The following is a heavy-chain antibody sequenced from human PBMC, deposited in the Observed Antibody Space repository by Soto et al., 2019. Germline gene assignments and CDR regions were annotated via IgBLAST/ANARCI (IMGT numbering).Heavy chain of an antibody. CDR2: IYYSGST. Sequence: SETLSLTCTVSGGSISSSSYYWGWIRQPPGKGLEWIGSIYYSGSTYYNPSLKSRVTISVDTSKNQFSLKLSSVTAADTAVYYCARHGLSPPDSSGFDPWGQGTLVTVSS. J-gene: IGHJ5*02. CDR3: ARHGLSPPDSSGFDP. D-gene: IGHD3-22*01. V-gene: IGHV4-39*01. CDR1: GGSISSSSYY.